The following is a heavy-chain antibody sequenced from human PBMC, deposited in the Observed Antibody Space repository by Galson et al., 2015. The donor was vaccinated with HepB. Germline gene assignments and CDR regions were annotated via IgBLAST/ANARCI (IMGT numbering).Heavy chain of an antibody. D-gene: IGHD3-10*01. Sequence: SLRLSCAASGFTFTDHYIDWVRQPPGQGLEWVGRARNKAYNYMTQYAASVRDGFSISRDDSKNLVYLQMNSLRTEDTAVYYCARLSHYGSGTYQYFDFWGQGTLVTVSS. CDR3: ARLSHYGSGTYQYFDF. CDR2: ARNKAYNYMT. V-gene: IGHV3-72*01. J-gene: IGHJ4*02. CDR1: GFTFTDHY.